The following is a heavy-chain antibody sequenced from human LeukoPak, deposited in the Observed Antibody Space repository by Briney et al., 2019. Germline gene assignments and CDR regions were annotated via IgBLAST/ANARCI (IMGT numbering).Heavy chain of an antibody. J-gene: IGHJ4*02. CDR1: GFTVSSNY. V-gene: IGHV3-66*01. CDR2: IYSGGST. CDR3: AREFDEGVGACYFDY. Sequence: GGSLRLSCAASGFTVSSNYMSWVRQAPGKGLEWVSVIYSGGSTYYADSVKGRFTISRDNSKNTLYLQMNSLRAEDTAVYYCAREFDEGVGACYFDYWGQGTLVTVSS. D-gene: IGHD3-10*01.